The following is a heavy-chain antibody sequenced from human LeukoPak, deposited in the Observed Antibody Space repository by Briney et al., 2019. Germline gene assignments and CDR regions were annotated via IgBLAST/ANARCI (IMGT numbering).Heavy chain of an antibody. CDR2: MYLGGTT. J-gene: IGHJ4*02. Sequence: SETLSLTCIVSGGSISSLNLWSWLRQPPGKGLEWIGEMYLGGTTNFNPSLKGRVTILIDKSKNQLSLQLTSVTAADTAVYYCARDYYDNSGHSFDYWGREPWSPSPQ. V-gene: IGHV4-4*02. CDR1: GGSISSLNL. D-gene: IGHD3-22*01. CDR3: ARDYYDNSGHSFDY.